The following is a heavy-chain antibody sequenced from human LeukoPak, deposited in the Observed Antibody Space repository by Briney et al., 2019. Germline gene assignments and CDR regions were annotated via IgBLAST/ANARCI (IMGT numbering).Heavy chain of an antibody. Sequence: PGGSLRFSCAASGFTFSSYSMNWVRQAPGKGLEWVSSISSSSSYIYYADSAKGRFTISRDNAKNSLYLQMNSLRAEDTAVYYCARALWFGDSYYFDYWGQGTLVTVSS. CDR3: ARALWFGDSYYFDY. V-gene: IGHV3-21*01. J-gene: IGHJ4*02. D-gene: IGHD3-10*01. CDR2: ISSSSSYI. CDR1: GFTFSSYS.